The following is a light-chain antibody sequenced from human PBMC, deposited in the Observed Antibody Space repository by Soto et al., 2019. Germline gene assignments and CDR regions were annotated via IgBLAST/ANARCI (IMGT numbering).Light chain of an antibody. CDR1: QGIRTE. Sequence: TQSPATLSASVGDRVTITCRASQGIRTELGWYQQKPGKAPNLLIYGASTLQSGVSSRFSGSGSGTDFTLTISSLQPEDFATYYCLQDSSYPRTFGQGTKVEIK. J-gene: IGKJ1*01. CDR3: LQDSSYPRT. CDR2: GAS. V-gene: IGKV1-6*01.